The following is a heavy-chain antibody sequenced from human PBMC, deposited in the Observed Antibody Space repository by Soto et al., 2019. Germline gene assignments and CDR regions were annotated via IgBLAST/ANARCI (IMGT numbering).Heavy chain of an antibody. CDR3: AREDRRGYSYGHPYTWFDP. CDR1: GYSFISYD. Sequence: GASVKVSCKASGYSFISYDINWVRQATGQGPEWLGWINPNSGNTGYNQKFKGRVSLTRDNSRSTAYMELSGLRSDDTAVYYCAREDRRGYSYGHPYTWFDPRGQGTLVTVSS. CDR2: INPNSGNT. D-gene: IGHD5-18*01. J-gene: IGHJ5*02. V-gene: IGHV1-8*01.